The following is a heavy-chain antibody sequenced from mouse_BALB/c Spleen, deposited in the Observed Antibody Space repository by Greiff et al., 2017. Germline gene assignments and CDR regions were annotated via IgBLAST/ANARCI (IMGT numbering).Heavy chain of an antibody. CDR2: INPYNDGT. Sequence: VQLKESGPELVKPGASVKMSCKASGYTFTSYVMHWVKQKPGQGLEWIGYINPYNDGTKYNEKFKGKATLTSDKSSSTAYMELSSLTSEDSAVYYCARSHYYYAMDYWGQGTSVTVSS. CDR3: ARSHYYYAMDY. CDR1: GYTFTSYV. V-gene: IGHV1-14*01. J-gene: IGHJ4*01.